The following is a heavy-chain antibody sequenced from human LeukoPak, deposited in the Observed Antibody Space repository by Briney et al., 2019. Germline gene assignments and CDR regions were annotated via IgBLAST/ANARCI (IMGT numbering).Heavy chain of an antibody. Sequence: SETLSLTCTVSGGSISSYYWSWIRQPPGKGLEWIGYIYYSGSTNYNPSLKSRVTISVDTSKNRFSLKLSSVTAADTAVYYCARFEYNWFDPWGQGTLVTVSS. V-gene: IGHV4-59*01. CDR2: IYYSGST. CDR1: GGSISSYY. J-gene: IGHJ5*02. CDR3: ARFEYNWFDP.